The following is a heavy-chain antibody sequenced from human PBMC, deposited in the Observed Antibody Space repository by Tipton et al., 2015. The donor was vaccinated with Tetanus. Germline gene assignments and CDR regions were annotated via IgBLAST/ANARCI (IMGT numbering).Heavy chain of an antibody. CDR3: ARATEHDIMTGYDN. V-gene: IGHV4-59*01. J-gene: IGHJ4*02. Sequence: GLVKPSETLSLTCTVSRGPISSYYWSWIRQPARKGLEWIGYIFYAGSTNSNPSLKSRVTISVDKAKNQFSLKLTSVTAADTAVYYCARATEHDIMTGYDNWGPGTQVTVSS. CDR1: RGPISSYY. CDR2: IFYAGST. D-gene: IGHD3-9*01.